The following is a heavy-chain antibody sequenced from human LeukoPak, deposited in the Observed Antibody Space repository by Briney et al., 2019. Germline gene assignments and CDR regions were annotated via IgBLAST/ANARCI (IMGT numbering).Heavy chain of an antibody. D-gene: IGHD6-6*01. J-gene: IGHJ5*02. CDR1: GFTFSSYW. CDR3: ARTGIAARPTVWFDP. Sequence: GGSLRLSCAASGFTFSSYWMSWVRQAPGKGLEWVANINKDGGEKYYVDSVKGRFTISRDNAKNSLYLQMNSLRADDTAVYYCARTGIAARPTVWFDPWGQGTLVTVSS. CDR2: INKDGGEK. V-gene: IGHV3-7*03.